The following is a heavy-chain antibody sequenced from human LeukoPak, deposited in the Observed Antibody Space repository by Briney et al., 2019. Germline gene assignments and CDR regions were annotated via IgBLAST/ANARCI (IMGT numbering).Heavy chain of an antibody. V-gene: IGHV3-7*01. Sequence: GGSLRLSCAASGFTFSTYWMNWYRQAPGKGLEWVGNINQDASEINYVDSVRGRFTISRDNAKNSLHLQMNSLRAEDAAVYYCATDRDNSDWQKRFDSWGQGTLVTVSS. J-gene: IGHJ4*02. CDR1: GFTFSTYW. D-gene: IGHD2-21*02. CDR2: INQDASEI. CDR3: ATDRDNSDWQKRFDS.